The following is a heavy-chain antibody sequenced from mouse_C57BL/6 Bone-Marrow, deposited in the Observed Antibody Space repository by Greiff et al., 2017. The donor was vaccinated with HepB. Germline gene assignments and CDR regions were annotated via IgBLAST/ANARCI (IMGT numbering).Heavy chain of an antibody. J-gene: IGHJ2*01. CDR3: ATYDYDDLFFDY. CDR2: IYPRSGNT. CDR1: GYTFTSYG. D-gene: IGHD2-4*01. Sequence: LVESGAELARPGASVKLSCKASGYTFTSYGISWVKQRTGQGLEWIGEIYPRSGNTYYNEKFKGKATLTADKSSSTAYMELRSLTSEDSAVYFCATYDYDDLFFDYWGQGTTLTVSS. V-gene: IGHV1-81*01.